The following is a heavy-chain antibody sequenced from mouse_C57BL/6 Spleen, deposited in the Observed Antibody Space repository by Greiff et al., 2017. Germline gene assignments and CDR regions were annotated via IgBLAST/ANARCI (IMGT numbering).Heavy chain of an antibody. V-gene: IGHV1-82*01. CDR2: IYPGDGDT. Sequence: QVQLQQSGPELVKPGASVKISCKASGYAFSGSWMNWVKQRPGKGLEWIGRIYPGDGDTNYNGKFKGKATLTADKSSSTAYMQLSSLTSEDSAVYFCARSDIYYGNYVPFDYWGQGTTLTVSS. D-gene: IGHD2-1*01. CDR1: GYAFSGSW. J-gene: IGHJ2*01. CDR3: ARSDIYYGNYVPFDY.